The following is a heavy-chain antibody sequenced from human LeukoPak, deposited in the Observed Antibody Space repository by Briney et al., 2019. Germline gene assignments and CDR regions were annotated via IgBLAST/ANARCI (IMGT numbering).Heavy chain of an antibody. J-gene: IGHJ4*02. Sequence: ASVKVSCKASGYTFTSYDINWVRQATGQGLEWMGWMNPNSGNTGYAQKFQGRVTITRNTSISTAYMELSSLRSEDTAVYYCARVRSIAARRKYYFDYWGQGTLVTVSS. CDR1: GYTFTSYD. CDR3: ARVRSIAARRKYYFDY. V-gene: IGHV1-8*03. CDR2: MNPNSGNT. D-gene: IGHD6-6*01.